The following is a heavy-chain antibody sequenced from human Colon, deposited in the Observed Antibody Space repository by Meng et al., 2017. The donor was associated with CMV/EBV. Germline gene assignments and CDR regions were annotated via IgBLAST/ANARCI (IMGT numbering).Heavy chain of an antibody. V-gene: IGHV3-53*01. J-gene: IGHJ5*02. CDR3: ARVGYCSGSSCYGTWFDL. D-gene: IGHD2-2*01. Sequence: SCASSSLNVSHNYMSWVRQAPGKGLEWVAILYVGHTTFYADSVRGRFTISRDDSKNTLHLHMDSLRAEDTAVYFCARVGYCSGSSCYGTWFDLWGQGTLVTVSS. CDR2: LYVGHTT. CDR1: SLNVSHNY.